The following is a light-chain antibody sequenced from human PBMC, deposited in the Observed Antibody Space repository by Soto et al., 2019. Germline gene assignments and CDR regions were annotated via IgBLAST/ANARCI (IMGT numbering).Light chain of an antibody. V-gene: IGLV2-14*01. J-gene: IGLJ1*01. CDR2: DVS. CDR1: SSDVGGYKY. Sequence: QSVLTQPASVSGSPGQSITISYTGSSSDVGGYKYVSWYQQYPGKAPKLMIYDVSNRPSGVSNRFSGSKSGNTASLTISGLQAEDEADYYCSSYTSSSTYVFGTGTKVTVL. CDR3: SSYTSSSTYV.